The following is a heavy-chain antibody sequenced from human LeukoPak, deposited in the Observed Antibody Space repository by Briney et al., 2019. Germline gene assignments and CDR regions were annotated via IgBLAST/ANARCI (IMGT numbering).Heavy chain of an antibody. CDR2: IIPIFGTA. CDR1: GGTFSSYA. J-gene: IGHJ4*02. CDR3: ARQFGSGYYDSSGSKRIGAFDY. D-gene: IGHD3-22*01. V-gene: IGHV1-69*13. Sequence: GASVKDSCKASGGTFSSYAISWVRQAPGQGLEWMGGIIPIFGTANYAQKFQGRVTITADESTSTAYMELSSLRSEDTAVYYCARQFGSGYYDSSGSKRIGAFDYWGQGTLVTVSS.